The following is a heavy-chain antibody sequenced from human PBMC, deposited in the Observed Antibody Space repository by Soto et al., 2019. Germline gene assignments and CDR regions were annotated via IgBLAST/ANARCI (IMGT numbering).Heavy chain of an antibody. V-gene: IGHV3-15*01. CDR1: GFTFTNAW. CDR3: VTDRLV. Sequence: EVQLVESGGGLVKPGGSLRLSCAASGFTFTNAWMNWVRQAPGKGLESIGRIKSKTDGGTTDYTAPVKGRFIISRDDSKNTLFLKMSSLQIEDTAVYYCVTDRLVWGQGTLVTVFS. D-gene: IGHD2-2*01. CDR2: IKSKTDGGTT. J-gene: IGHJ4*02.